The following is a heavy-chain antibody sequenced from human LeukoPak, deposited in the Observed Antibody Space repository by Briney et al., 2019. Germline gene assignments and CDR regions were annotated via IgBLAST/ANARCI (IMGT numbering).Heavy chain of an antibody. CDR2: IYHSGST. J-gene: IGHJ4*02. CDR3: ARGGIVVVPAATGFDY. V-gene: IGHV4-30-2*01. CDR1: GGSISSGGYY. Sequence: SETLSLTCTVSGGSISSGGYYWSWIRQPPGKGLEWIGYIYHSGSTYYNPSLKSRVTISVDRSKNQFSLKLSSVTAADTAVYYCARGGIVVVPAATGFDYWGQGTLVTVSS. D-gene: IGHD2-2*01.